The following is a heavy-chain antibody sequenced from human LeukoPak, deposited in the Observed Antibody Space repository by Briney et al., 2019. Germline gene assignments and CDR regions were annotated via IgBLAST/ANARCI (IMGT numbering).Heavy chain of an antibody. D-gene: IGHD3-22*01. CDR2: IYSSGTT. CDR3: ARDSGFWLY. V-gene: IGHV4-39*07. J-gene: IGHJ4*02. Sequence: SEPLSLTCTVSGDSITSGSYYWGWIRQTPEKGLEWIGNIYSSGTTSFNPSLKSRITMSVDTSKNQFSLKMNSVTAADTAVYFCARDSGFWLYWGQGTLVTVSS. CDR1: GDSITSGSYY.